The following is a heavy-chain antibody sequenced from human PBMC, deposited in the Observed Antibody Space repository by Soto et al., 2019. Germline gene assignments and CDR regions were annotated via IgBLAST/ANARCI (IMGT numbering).Heavy chain of an antibody. CDR3: ARWAGATG. CDR1: GFTFSSYG. V-gene: IGHV3-33*01. CDR2: IWYDGSNK. Sequence: QVQLLESGGGVVQPGRSLRLSCAASGFTFSSYGMHWVRQAPGKGLERVAVIWYDGSNKYYADSVKGRFTISRDNYRNTLYLQMNSLRAEDTAVYYCARWAGATGWGEGTLVTVSS. J-gene: IGHJ4*02. D-gene: IGHD1-26*01.